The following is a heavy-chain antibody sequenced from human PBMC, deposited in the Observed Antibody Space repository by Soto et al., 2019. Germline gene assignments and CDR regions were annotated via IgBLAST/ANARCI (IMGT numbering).Heavy chain of an antibody. CDR1: GFTFSSYA. D-gene: IGHD2-2*01. Sequence: WGSLRLPCAASGFTFSSYAMSWVRQAPGKGLEWVSAISGSGGSTYYADSVKGRFTISRDNSKNTLYLQTERLRAEDTAVYYCAKVKVEYCSCTSSPRRTSYYYGMDVWPQGTTVTVSS. CDR3: AKVKVEYCSCTSSPRRTSYYYGMDV. CDR2: ISGSGGST. J-gene: IGHJ6*02. V-gene: IGHV3-23*01.